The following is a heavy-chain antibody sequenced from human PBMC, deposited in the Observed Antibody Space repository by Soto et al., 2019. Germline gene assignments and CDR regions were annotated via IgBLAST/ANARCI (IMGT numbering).Heavy chain of an antibody. Sequence: TLSLTCTVSGGSISSYYWSWIRQPPGKGLEWIGYIYYSGSTNYNPSLKSRVTISVDTSKNQFSLKLSSVTAADTAVYYCARDRGYHYDSSGYEEDAFDIWGQGTMVTVSS. CDR3: ARDRGYHYDSSGYEEDAFDI. CDR1: GGSISSYY. CDR2: IYYSGST. D-gene: IGHD3-22*01. V-gene: IGHV4-59*01. J-gene: IGHJ3*02.